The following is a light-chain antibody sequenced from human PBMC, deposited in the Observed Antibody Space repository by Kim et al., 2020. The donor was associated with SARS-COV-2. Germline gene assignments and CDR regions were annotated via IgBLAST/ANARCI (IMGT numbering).Light chain of an antibody. CDR1: QSVSSSY. CDR3: QQYYISPYT. J-gene: IGKJ2*01. V-gene: IGKV3-20*01. CDR2: GAS. Sequence: EIVLTQSPGTLSLSPGERATLSCRASQSVSSSYLAWYQHKPGQAPRLLIYGASSRATGIPDRFSGSGSGTDFTLTISRLEPEDSAVYYCQQYYISPYTFGQGTKLEIK.